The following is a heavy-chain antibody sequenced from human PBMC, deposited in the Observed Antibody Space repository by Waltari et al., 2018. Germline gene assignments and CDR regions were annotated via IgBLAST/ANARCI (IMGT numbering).Heavy chain of an antibody. CDR2: INHSGST. Sequence: QVQLQQWGAGLLKPSETLSLTCAVYGGSFSGYYWSWIRQPPGKGLEWIGEINHSGSTNDNPSLKRRVTISVDTSKNKFSLKLSSVTAADTAVYYCARYRGTIVVVPAAASRGFDPWGQGTLVTVSS. D-gene: IGHD2-2*01. CDR3: ARYRGTIVVVPAAASRGFDP. CDR1: GGSFSGYY. V-gene: IGHV4-34*01. J-gene: IGHJ5*02.